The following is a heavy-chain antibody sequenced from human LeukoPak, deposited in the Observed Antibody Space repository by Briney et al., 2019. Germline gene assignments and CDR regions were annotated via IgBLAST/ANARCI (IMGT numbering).Heavy chain of an antibody. CDR1: GFTFSGYA. Sequence: GGSLRLACAASGFTFSGYAMHWVRHAPGKGLEWVAVISYDGSNKYHADSVKGRFTISRDNSKNTLYLQMNSLRAEDTAVYYCARASRSRGSTSCYKLWRVYYYYYMDVWGKGTTVTVSS. CDR3: ARASRSRGSTSCYKLWRVYYYYYMDV. CDR2: ISYDGSNK. V-gene: IGHV3-30*07. D-gene: IGHD2-2*02. J-gene: IGHJ6*03.